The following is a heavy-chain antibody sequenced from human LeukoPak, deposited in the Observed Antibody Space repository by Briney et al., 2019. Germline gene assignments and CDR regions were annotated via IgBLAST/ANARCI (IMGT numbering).Heavy chain of an antibody. V-gene: IGHV1-8*01. J-gene: IGHJ5*02. CDR1: GYTFHSYD. Sequence: ASVKVSCKASGYTFHSYDINWVRQATGQGLEWMGWMNPSTGNTGYAPRFPGRVTMTRDTSTSTAYLHLSSLTSADTAVYYCARGRFDPWGQGTQVIVSS. CDR2: MNPSTGNT. CDR3: ARGRFDP.